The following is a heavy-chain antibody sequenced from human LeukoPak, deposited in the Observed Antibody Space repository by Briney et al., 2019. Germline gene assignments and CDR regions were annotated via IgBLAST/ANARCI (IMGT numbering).Heavy chain of an antibody. D-gene: IGHD6-13*01. CDR2: IYTSGST. V-gene: IGHV4-4*07. J-gene: IGHJ6*03. Sequence: SETLSLTCSVSGGSISSYYWSWIRQPAGKGLEWIGRIYTSGSTNYNPSLKSRVTISVDTSKNQFSLKLSSVTAADTAVYYCARTTEAHSWRTRYYDYYMDVWGKGTTVTVSS. CDR1: GGSISSYY. CDR3: ARTTEAHSWRTRYYDYYMDV.